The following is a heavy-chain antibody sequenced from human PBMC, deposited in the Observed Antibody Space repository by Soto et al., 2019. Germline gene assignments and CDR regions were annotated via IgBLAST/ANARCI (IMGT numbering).Heavy chain of an antibody. CDR1: GYTFTSYA. V-gene: IGHV1-3*05. CDR2: INAGNGNT. J-gene: IGHJ4*02. Sequence: QVQLVQSGAEEKKPGASVKVSCKASGYTFTSYAMHWVRQAPGQRLEWMGWINAGNGNTKYSQKVQGRVTITRDTSASTAYMELSSLRSEDTAVYYCARSSGYYLIDAYWGQGTLVTVSS. CDR3: ARSSGYYLIDAY. D-gene: IGHD3-22*01.